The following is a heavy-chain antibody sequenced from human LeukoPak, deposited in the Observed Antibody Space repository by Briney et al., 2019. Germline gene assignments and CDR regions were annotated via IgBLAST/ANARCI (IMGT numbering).Heavy chain of an antibody. Sequence: PGGSLRLSCADSGFTVSSNNMSWVRQAPGKGLEWVSVIHNGGSTYYADSVRGRFTISRDNSKNTLYLQMNSLRAEDTAVYYCASKIIAAAGFDYWGQGTLVTVSS. CDR2: IHNGGST. CDR1: GFTVSSNN. V-gene: IGHV3-66*01. D-gene: IGHD6-13*01. CDR3: ASKIIAAAGFDY. J-gene: IGHJ4*02.